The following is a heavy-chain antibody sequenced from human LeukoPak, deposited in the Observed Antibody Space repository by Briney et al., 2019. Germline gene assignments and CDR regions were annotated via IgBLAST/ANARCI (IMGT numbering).Heavy chain of an antibody. J-gene: IGHJ6*03. V-gene: IGHV3-9*01. CDR1: GFTFDDYA. Sequence: GRSLRLSCAASGFTFDDYAMHWVRQAPGKGLEWVSGISWNSGSIGYADSVKGRFTISRDNAENSLYLQMNSLRAEDTALYYCAKALNMYYMDVWGKGTTVTVSS. CDR3: AKALNMYYMDV. CDR2: ISWNSGSI.